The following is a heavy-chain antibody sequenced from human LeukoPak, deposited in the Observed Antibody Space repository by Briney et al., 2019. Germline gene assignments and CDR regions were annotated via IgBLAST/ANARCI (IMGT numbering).Heavy chain of an antibody. J-gene: IGHJ4*02. CDR2: ISDTGGNK. Sequence: GGSLRFSCAASGFTFSRYGMNWVRQAPGKGLEWVSAISDTGGNKYYADSVKGRFTISRDNPRNTLYLQVNSLRAEDTAIYYCAKRIQYSSSSAYFDYWGQGTLVTVSS. V-gene: IGHV3-23*01. CDR3: AKRIQYSSSSAYFDY. D-gene: IGHD6-6*01. CDR1: GFTFSRYG.